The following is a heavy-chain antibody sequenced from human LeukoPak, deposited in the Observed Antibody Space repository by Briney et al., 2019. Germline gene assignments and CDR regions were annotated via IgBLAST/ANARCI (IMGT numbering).Heavy chain of an antibody. V-gene: IGHV1-18*01. CDR3: AREIRSYGYCLDY. CDR2: ISAYNGNT. CDR1: GYTFTSYG. Sequence: ASVRLSYTASGYTFTSYGISWVRQAPGQGLEWMGWISAYNGNTNYAQKLQGRVTMTTDTSTSTAYMELRSLRSDDTSVYYCAREIRSYGYCLDYWGQGTLVTVSS. J-gene: IGHJ4*02. D-gene: IGHD5-18*01.